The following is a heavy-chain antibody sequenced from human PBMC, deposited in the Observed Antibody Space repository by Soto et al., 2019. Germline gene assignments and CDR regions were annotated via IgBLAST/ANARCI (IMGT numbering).Heavy chain of an antibody. Sequence: PGGSLRLSCAASGFAFSTYGMHWVRQAPGKGLEWVGVIWYDGSEKYYEDSVKGRFTISRGNSKNSLYLDMSSLRAEDTAVYYCARDADATSYGSYYFDHWGQGNLVTVSS. CDR2: IWYDGSEK. CDR3: ARDADATSYGSYYFDH. D-gene: IGHD2-2*01. V-gene: IGHV3-33*01. J-gene: IGHJ4*02. CDR1: GFAFSTYG.